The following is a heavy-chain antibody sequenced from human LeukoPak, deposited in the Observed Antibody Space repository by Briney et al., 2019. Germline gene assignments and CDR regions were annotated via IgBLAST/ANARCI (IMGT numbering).Heavy chain of an antibody. CDR1: EFTFSSYT. V-gene: IGHV3-21*01. CDR2: ISSSSSYI. D-gene: IGHD6-19*01. CDR3: ARASGWYERGPDYYYYYMDV. J-gene: IGHJ6*03. Sequence: GGSLRLSCAASEFTFSSYTMNWVRQAPGKGLEWVSSISSSSSYIHYVDSVKGRFTISRDNAKNSLYLQMNSLRAEDTAVYYCARASGWYERGPDYYYYYMDVRGKGTTVTVSS.